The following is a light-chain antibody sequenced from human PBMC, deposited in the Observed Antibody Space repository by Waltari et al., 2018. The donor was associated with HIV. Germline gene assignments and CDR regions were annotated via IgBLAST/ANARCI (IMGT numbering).Light chain of an antibody. J-gene: IGLJ2*01. Sequence: QSALTQPPSASGSPGQSVAISCTGSSNDIGTYNFVSWYHHHPGKAPKLIIYDVTRRPPGIPDRFSGTKSGYTASLTVSDLQVEDEADYYCVSYTEKDTFLLFGGGTKLAV. CDR2: DVT. V-gene: IGLV2-8*01. CDR3: VSYTEKDTFLL. CDR1: SNDIGTYNF.